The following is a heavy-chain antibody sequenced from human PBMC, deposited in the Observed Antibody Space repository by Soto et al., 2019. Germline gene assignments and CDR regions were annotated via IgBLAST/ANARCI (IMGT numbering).Heavy chain of an antibody. J-gene: IGHJ4*02. CDR2: ISWNSGSR. V-gene: IGHV3-9*01. Sequence: PGGSLRLSCAASGFTFDDYAMHWVRQGPGKGLEWVSGISWNSGSRAYADSVKGRFTISRDNAKNSLYLQMNSLRAEDTALYYCAKSLFVDIVTTLDYWGQGTLVTVSS. D-gene: IGHD5-12*01. CDR3: AKSLFVDIVTTLDY. CDR1: GFTFDDYA.